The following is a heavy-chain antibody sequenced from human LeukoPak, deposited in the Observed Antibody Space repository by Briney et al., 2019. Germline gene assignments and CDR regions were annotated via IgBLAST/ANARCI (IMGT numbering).Heavy chain of an antibody. CDR2: ISAYNGNT. D-gene: IGHD5-18*01. V-gene: IGHV1-18*01. J-gene: IGHJ4*02. CDR1: GYTFTSYG. Sequence: ASVKVSCKASGYTFTSYGISWVRQAPGQGLEWMGWISAYNGNTNYAQKLQGRVTMTTDTSTSTAYMELRSLRSDDTAVYYCARDRTVDTAMVMGYWGQGTLVTVSS. CDR3: ARDRTVDTAMVMGY.